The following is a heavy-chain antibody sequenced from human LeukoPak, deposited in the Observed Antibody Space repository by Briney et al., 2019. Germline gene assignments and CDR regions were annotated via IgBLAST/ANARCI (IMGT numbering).Heavy chain of an antibody. J-gene: IGHJ4*02. CDR2: ISAYNGNT. CDR3: ARDLPPNYDSSGYYDY. D-gene: IGHD3-22*01. V-gene: IGHV1-18*01. Sequence: GASVKVSCKASGYTFTSYGISWVRQAPGQGLEWMGWISAYNGNTNHAQKLQGRVTMTTDTSTSTAYMELRSLRSDDTAVYYCARDLPPNYDSSGYYDYWGQGTLVTVSS. CDR1: GYTFTSYG.